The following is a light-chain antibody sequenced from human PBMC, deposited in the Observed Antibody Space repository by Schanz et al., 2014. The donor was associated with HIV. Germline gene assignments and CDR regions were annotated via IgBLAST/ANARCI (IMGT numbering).Light chain of an antibody. CDR3: QQYNSHSYT. J-gene: IGKJ2*01. CDR2: KAS. CDR1: QSISSW. Sequence: DIQMTQSPSSLSASVGDRVTITCRASQSISSWLAWYQQKPGKAPKLLIYKASNLESGVPSRFSGSGSGTEFTLTISSLQPDDFATYYCQQYNSHSYTFGQGTKLEIK. V-gene: IGKV1-5*03.